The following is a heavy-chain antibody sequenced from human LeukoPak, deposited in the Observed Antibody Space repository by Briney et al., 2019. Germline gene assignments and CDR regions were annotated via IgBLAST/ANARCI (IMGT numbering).Heavy chain of an antibody. Sequence: GGSLRLSCAASGFTFSSYEMNWVRQAPGKGLEWVSYISSSGSTIYYADSVKGRFTISRDNAKNSLYLQMNSLRAEDTAVYYCAELGITMIGGVWGKGTTVSISS. V-gene: IGHV3-48*03. CDR3: AELGITMIGGV. CDR2: ISSSGSTI. CDR1: GFTFSSYE. J-gene: IGHJ6*04. D-gene: IGHD3-10*02.